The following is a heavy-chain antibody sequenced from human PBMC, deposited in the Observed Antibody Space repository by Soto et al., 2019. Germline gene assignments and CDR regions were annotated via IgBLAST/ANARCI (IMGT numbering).Heavy chain of an antibody. J-gene: IGHJ5*02. V-gene: IGHV4-30-4*01. Sequence: QVQLQESGPGLVKPSQTLSLTCTVSGGSISSGDYYWSWIRQPPGKGLEWIGSIYYSGSTYYNPSPKRLVTIPVDTSKNQFSLKLSSVTAADTAVYYCARVVVITFGGVIANNWFDPGGQGTLVTFSS. CDR1: GGSISSGDYY. CDR3: ARVVVITFGGVIANNWFDP. D-gene: IGHD3-16*02. CDR2: IYYSGST.